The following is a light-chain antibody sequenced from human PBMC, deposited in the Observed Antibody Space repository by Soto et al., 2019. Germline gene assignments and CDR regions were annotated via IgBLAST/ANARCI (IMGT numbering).Light chain of an antibody. Sequence: AIQLTQSPSSLSASVGDRVTITCRASQGISSALAWYQQKPGKAPKLLIYDASSLESGVPSRFSGSGSGTDFTLTISSLQPEDFATYNCQQFNSYPRTFGQGTRLEIK. CDR2: DAS. CDR1: QGISSA. CDR3: QQFNSYPRT. V-gene: IGKV1-13*02. J-gene: IGKJ5*01.